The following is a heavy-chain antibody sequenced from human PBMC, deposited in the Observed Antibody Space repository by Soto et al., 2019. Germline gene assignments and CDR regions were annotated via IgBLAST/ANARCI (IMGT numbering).Heavy chain of an antibody. CDR1: GFTFSSYA. D-gene: IGHD3-3*01. V-gene: IGHV3-23*01. Sequence: GGSLRLSCAASGFTFSSYAMSWVRQAPGKGLEWVSAISGSGGSTYYADSVKGRFTISRGNSKNTLYLQMNSLRAEDTAVYYCAKDSPTAYYDFWSGYSTYYFDYWGQGTLVTVSS. CDR3: AKDSPTAYYDFWSGYSTYYFDY. CDR2: ISGSGGST. J-gene: IGHJ4*02.